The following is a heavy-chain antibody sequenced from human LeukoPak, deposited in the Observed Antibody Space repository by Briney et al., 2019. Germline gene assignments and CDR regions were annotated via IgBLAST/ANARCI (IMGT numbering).Heavy chain of an antibody. J-gene: IGHJ3*02. CDR3: ARVSAGYCSGGSCYFSDAFGI. V-gene: IGHV4-38-2*02. CDR1: GYSISSGYY. D-gene: IGHD2-15*01. Sequence: PSETLSLTCNVSGYSISSGYYWGWIRQPPGKGLEWIGSIYHSGSTYYNPSLKNRVTISVDTSKNQFSLKLSSVTAADTAVYYCARVSAGYCSGGSCYFSDAFGIWGQGTMVTVSS. CDR2: IYHSGST.